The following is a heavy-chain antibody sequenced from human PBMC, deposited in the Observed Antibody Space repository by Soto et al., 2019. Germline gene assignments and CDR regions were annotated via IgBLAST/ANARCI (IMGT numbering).Heavy chain of an antibody. J-gene: IGHJ5*02. CDR2: VNHSGST. D-gene: IGHD6-19*01. CDR1: GGSFSGYY. Sequence: SETLSLTCAVYGGSFSGYYWSWIRQPPGKGLEWIGEVNHSGSTKYNPSLKSRVTISVGTSKNQFSLKLSSVTAADTAVYYCGTRRRSAHNRGAWWFAPRGHATLVTVSS. CDR3: GTRRRSAHNRGAWWFAP. V-gene: IGHV4-34*01.